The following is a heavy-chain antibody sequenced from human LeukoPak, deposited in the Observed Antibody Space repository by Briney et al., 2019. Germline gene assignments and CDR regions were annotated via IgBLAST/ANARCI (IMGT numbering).Heavy chain of an antibody. V-gene: IGHV3-33*01. CDR2: IWYDGSNK. CDR3: ARGVDYYENSGTIDY. CDR1: GFTFSDYG. J-gene: IGHJ4*02. D-gene: IGHD3-22*01. Sequence: GGSLRLSCTASGFTFSDYGMHWVRQPPGKGLEWVAIIWYDGSNKTYEDSVKGRFTISRDNSKNTLYLQMNSLRAEDTAVYYCARGVDYYENSGTIDYWGQGTLVTVSS.